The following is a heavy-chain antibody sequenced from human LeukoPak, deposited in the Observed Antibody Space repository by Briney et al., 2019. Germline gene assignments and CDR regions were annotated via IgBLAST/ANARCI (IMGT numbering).Heavy chain of an antibody. CDR1: GYTFTSYY. V-gene: IGHV1-46*01. Sequence: ASVKVSCKASGYTFTSYYMHWVRQAPGQGLEWMGIINPSGGSTSYAQRFQGRVTMTRDMSTSTVYMELSSLRSEDTAVYYCARARSYGGPFDYWGQGTLVRVSS. CDR3: ARARSYGGPFDY. J-gene: IGHJ4*02. CDR2: INPSGGST. D-gene: IGHD5-18*01.